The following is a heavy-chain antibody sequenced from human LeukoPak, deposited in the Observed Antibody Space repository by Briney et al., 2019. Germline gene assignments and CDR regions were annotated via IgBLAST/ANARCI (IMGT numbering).Heavy chain of an antibody. J-gene: IGHJ4*02. D-gene: IGHD3-16*01. CDR1: GYTFTSYG. V-gene: IGHV1-69*05. Sequence: SVKVSCKASGYTFTSYGISWVRQAPGQGFEWMGGIIPIFGTANYAQKFQGRVTITTDESTSTAYMGLSSLRSEDTAVYYCARRGSWGEPRPFDYWGQGSLVTVSS. CDR2: IIPIFGTA. CDR3: ARRGSWGEPRPFDY.